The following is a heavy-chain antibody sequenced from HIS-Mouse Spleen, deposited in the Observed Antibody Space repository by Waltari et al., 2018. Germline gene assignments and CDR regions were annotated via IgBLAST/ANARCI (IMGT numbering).Heavy chain of an antibody. V-gene: IGHV4-39*07. D-gene: IGHD6-13*01. J-gene: IGHJ2*01. CDR1: GGSISSRSYY. CDR3: AREIPYSSSWYDWYFDL. Sequence: QLQLQESGPGLVKPSAALSLTCTVSGGSISSRSYYWGWTRQPPGKGLEWIGSIYYSGSPYYNRALKSRVTISGDTSKNQFSLKLSSVTAADTAVYYCAREIPYSSSWYDWYFDLWGRGTLVTVSS. CDR2: IYYSGSP.